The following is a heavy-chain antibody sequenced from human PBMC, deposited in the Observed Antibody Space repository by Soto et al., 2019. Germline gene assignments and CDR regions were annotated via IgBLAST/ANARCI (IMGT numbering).Heavy chain of an antibody. CDR2: ITFSGNTV. Sequence: GGSLRLSCAASGFTFSYSYMSWTRQAPGKGLEWISYITFSGNTVYYADSLKGRFTISRDNAKNSLYLQMNRLRAEDTAVYYCARVSWREKYGMDVWGQGTTVTVSS. CDR1: GFTFSYSY. J-gene: IGHJ6*02. V-gene: IGHV3-11*01. CDR3: ARVSWREKYGMDV.